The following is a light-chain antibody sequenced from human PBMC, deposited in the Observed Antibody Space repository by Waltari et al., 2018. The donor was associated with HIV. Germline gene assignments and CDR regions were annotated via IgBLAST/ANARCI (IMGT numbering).Light chain of an antibody. CDR2: RNN. V-gene: IGLV1-47*01. J-gene: IGLJ1*01. Sequence: QSVLTQPPSASGTPGQRVTISCSGSSSNIGSTYVYWYQQLPGTAPKLLIYRNNQRPSGVPDRFSGSKSGTSAALAISGLRSEDEADYYCAAWDDSLSAYVFGTGTKVTVL. CDR1: SSNIGSTY. CDR3: AAWDDSLSAYV.